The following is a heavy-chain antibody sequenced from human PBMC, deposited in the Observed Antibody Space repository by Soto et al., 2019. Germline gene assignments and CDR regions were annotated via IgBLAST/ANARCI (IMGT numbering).Heavy chain of an antibody. V-gene: IGHV4-4*02. CDR1: SGSISSSNW. D-gene: IGHD2-2*01. CDR2: IYHSGST. J-gene: IGHJ6*03. Sequence: SETLSLTCAVSSGSISSSNWWSWVRQPPGKGLEWIGEIYHSGSTNYNPSLKSRVTISVDKSKTHFSLRLGSVTAADRAVYYCARVWRGYCSSTSCYEGIHYYMDVWGKGTTVTVSS. CDR3: ARVWRGYCSSTSCYEGIHYYMDV.